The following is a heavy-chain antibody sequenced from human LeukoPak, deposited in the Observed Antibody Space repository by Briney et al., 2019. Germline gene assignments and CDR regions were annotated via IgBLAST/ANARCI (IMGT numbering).Heavy chain of an antibody. J-gene: IGHJ6*02. CDR3: AGDVQLERIYYHYYGMDV. V-gene: IGHV1-18*01. CDR1: GYTFTSYG. Sequence: ASVKVSCKASGYTFTSYGISWVRQAPGQGLEWMGWISGYNGNTKYAQKVQGRVTMTTDTSTNTAHMEPRSLRSDDTAVYYCAGDVQLERIYYHYYGMDVWGQGTTVTVSS. CDR2: ISGYNGNT. D-gene: IGHD1-1*01.